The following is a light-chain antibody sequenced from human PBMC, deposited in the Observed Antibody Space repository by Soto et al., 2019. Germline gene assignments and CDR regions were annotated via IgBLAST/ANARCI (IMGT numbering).Light chain of an antibody. Sequence: QSVLTQPASVSGSPGQSITISCTGTSSDVGGYNSVSWYQQHPGKAPKVMIYDVSNRPSGVSNRFSGSKSGNTASLTISGLQAEDEDDYYCSSYTSSSSWAFGGGTQLTVL. CDR3: SSYTSSSSWA. V-gene: IGLV2-14*01. CDR2: DVS. J-gene: IGLJ2*01. CDR1: SSDVGGYNS.